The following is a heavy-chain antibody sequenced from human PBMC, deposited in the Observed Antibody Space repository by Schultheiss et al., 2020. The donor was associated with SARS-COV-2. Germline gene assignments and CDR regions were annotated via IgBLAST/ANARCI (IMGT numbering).Heavy chain of an antibody. CDR2: IKSKTDGGTT. D-gene: IGHD1-26*01. CDR3: TTDRVGATKDH. V-gene: IGHV3-15*07. Sequence: GGSLRLSCAASGFTFSDYYMNWVRQAPGKGLEWVGRIKSKTDGGTTDYAAPVKGRFTISRDDSKNTLYLQMNSLKTEDTAVYYCTTDRVGATKDHWGQGTLVTVSS. J-gene: IGHJ4*02. CDR1: GFTFSDYY.